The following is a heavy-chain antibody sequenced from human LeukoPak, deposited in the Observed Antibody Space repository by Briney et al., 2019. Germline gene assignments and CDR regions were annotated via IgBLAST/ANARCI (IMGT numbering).Heavy chain of an antibody. J-gene: IGHJ4*02. Sequence: PGGSLRLSCAASGFIFSNYRMNWVRQAPGKGLEWVSYISSSSTTIYYADSVKGRFTISRDNAKNSLYLQMNSLRDEDTAVYYCARGDSKYYYDSSGYRNFDYWGEGTLVTVSS. CDR1: GFIFSNYR. D-gene: IGHD3-22*01. V-gene: IGHV3-48*02. CDR3: ARGDSKYYYDSSGYRNFDY. CDR2: ISSSSTTI.